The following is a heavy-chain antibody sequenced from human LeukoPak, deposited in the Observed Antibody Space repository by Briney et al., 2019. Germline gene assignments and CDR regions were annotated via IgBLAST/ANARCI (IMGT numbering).Heavy chain of an antibody. V-gene: IGHV3-74*01. CDR2: INTDGSDT. J-gene: IGHJ5*02. D-gene: IGHD3-10*01. CDR3: ARGSPTWLDP. CDR1: VFALSTFW. Sequence: VGALRLFCGHSVFALSTFWMHSAPQAPGKGLVWVSRINTDGSDTGHAHSVKGRFTISRDNDKNTLYLHMNTLRAEDKAAYYSARGSPTWLDPWGQGTLVTVSS.